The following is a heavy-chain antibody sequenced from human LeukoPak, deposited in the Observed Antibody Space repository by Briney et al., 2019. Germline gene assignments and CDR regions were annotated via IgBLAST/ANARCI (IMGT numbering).Heavy chain of an antibody. D-gene: IGHD2-2*01. CDR3: AKHQEYCSRTSCGIEY. J-gene: IGHJ4*02. Sequence: GESLKISCKASGYTFTKYWIGWVRQMPGKGPEWMGIIYPGDSDTRYSPSFQGQVSISADKSINTAYLQWSSLKASDTAMYYCAKHQEYCSRTSCGIEYWGQGTLVTVSS. CDR2: IYPGDSDT. V-gene: IGHV5-51*01. CDR1: GYTFTKYW.